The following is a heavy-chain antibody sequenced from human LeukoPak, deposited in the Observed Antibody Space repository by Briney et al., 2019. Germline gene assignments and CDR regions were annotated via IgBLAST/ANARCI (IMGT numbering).Heavy chain of an antibody. CDR2: IIHSGST. D-gene: IGHD1-26*01. Sequence: SETLSLTCAVYGGSFSGYYWSWIRQPPGKGLEWIGEIIHSGSTTYNPSLKSRVTISVDTSKNQFSLKLSSVTAADTAVYYCARDPSWEGYWGQGTLVTVSS. J-gene: IGHJ4*02. CDR1: GGSFSGYY. CDR3: ARDPSWEGY. V-gene: IGHV4-34*12.